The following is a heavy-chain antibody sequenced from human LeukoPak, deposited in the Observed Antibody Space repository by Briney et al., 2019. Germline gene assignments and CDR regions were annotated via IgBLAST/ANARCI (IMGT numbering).Heavy chain of an antibody. D-gene: IGHD3-10*01. CDR2: MVVGSGNT. J-gene: IGHJ4*02. Sequence: SVKVSCKASGFTFTSSAMQWVRQARGQRLEWIGWMVVGSGNTNYAQKFQERVTITRDMSTSTAYMELSSLRSEDTAVYYCAAANDYYGSGSHLPDYWGQGTLVTVSS. CDR3: AAANDYYGSGSHLPDY. CDR1: GFTFTSSA. V-gene: IGHV1-58*02.